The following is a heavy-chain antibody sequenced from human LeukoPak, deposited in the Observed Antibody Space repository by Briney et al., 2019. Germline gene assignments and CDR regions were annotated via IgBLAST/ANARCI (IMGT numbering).Heavy chain of an antibody. V-gene: IGHV4-30-2*01. CDR2: IYHSGST. CDR3: ARESGYRALDY. CDR1: GGSISSGAYS. J-gene: IGHJ4*02. Sequence: SETLSLTCAVSGGSISSGAYSWSWIRQPPGKGLEWIGYIYHSGSTYYNPSLKSRVTISVDRSKNQFSLKLISVTAADTAVYYCARESGYRALDYWGQGTLVIVSS. D-gene: IGHD5-12*01.